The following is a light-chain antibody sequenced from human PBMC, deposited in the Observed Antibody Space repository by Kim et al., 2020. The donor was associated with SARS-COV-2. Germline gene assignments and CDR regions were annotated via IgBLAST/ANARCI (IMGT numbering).Light chain of an antibody. J-gene: IGKJ5*01. CDR2: DAS. Sequence: GDRVTITCRATQGISSALAWYQQKPGKAPKLLIYDASSLESGVPSRFSGSGSGTDFTLTISSLQPEDFATYYCQQFNNYPPTFGQGTRLEIK. CDR3: QQFNNYPPT. V-gene: IGKV1D-13*01. CDR1: QGISSA.